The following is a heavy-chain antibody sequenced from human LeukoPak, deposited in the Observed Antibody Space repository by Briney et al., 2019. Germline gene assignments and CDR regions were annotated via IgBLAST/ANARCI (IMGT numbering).Heavy chain of an antibody. CDR3: SRHCFNGYYDILPGYSPFDP. CDR1: GYTFTGYY. CDR2: INLNSSGT. V-gene: IGHV1-2*02. Sequence: ASVKLSCKASGYTFTGYYMHWGRQAPGQGLGWMGWINLNSSGTNYSQKFQGRVTMTRDTSISTAYMELSRLRSDDTAVYYCSRHCFNGYYDILPGYSPFDPWGQGTLLSVSS. J-gene: IGHJ5*02. D-gene: IGHD3-9*01.